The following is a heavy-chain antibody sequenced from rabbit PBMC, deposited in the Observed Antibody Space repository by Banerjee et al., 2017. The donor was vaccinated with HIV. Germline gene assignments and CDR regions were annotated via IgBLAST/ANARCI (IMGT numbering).Heavy chain of an antibody. Sequence: QEQLVESGGGLVQPGGSLNLSCKGSGFSFSNKYVMCWVRQAPGKGLEWIACINTSSGNTVYATWAKGRFTISKASWTTVTLQMTSLTAADTATYFCARGSSGNWLDLWGQGTLVTVS. CDR2: INTSSGNT. D-gene: IGHD1-1*01. CDR1: GFSFSNKYV. J-gene: IGHJ5*01. CDR3: ARGSSGNWLDL. V-gene: IGHV1S45*01.